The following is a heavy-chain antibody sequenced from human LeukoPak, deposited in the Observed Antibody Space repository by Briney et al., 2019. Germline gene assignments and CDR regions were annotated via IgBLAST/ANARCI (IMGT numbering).Heavy chain of an antibody. D-gene: IGHD3-16*02. V-gene: IGHV1-8*01. CDR2: MNPNSGNT. CDR1: GYTFSSYD. CDR3: ARVLIGYYYGMDV. Sequence: ASVKVSCKASGYTFSSYDINWARRATGQGLEWVGWMNPNSGNTGYAQKFQGRVTMTRNTSISTAYMELSSLSSEDTAVYYCARVLIGYYYGMDVWGQGTTVTVSS. J-gene: IGHJ6*02.